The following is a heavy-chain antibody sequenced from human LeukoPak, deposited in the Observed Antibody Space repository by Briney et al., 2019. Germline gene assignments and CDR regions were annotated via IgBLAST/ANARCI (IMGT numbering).Heavy chain of an antibody. J-gene: IGHJ4*02. D-gene: IGHD3-22*01. CDR2: IYYSGST. CDR1: GGSISSGGYY. Sequence: SQTLSHTCTVSGGSISSGGYYWSWIRQHPGKGLEWIGYIYYSGSTYYNPSLKSRVTISVDTSKNQFSLKLSSVTAADTAVYYCARGYDSSGHRYWGQGTLVTVSS. V-gene: IGHV4-31*03. CDR3: ARGYDSSGHRY.